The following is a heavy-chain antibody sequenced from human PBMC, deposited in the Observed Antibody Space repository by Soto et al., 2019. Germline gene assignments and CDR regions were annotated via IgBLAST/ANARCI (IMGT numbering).Heavy chain of an antibody. J-gene: IGHJ2*01. Sequence: QVQLVQSGAEEKKPGASVKVSCKASGYTFTSYAMHWVRQAPGQRLEWMGWINAGNGNTKYSQKCQGRVTITRDTSASTAYMELSSLRSEDTAVYYCARTHPMIGGWYFDLWGRGTLVTVSS. V-gene: IGHV1-3*05. D-gene: IGHD3-10*02. CDR2: INAGNGNT. CDR3: ARTHPMIGGWYFDL. CDR1: GYTFTSYA.